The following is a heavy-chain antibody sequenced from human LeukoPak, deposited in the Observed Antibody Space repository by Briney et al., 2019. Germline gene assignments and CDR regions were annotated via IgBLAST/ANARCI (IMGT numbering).Heavy chain of an antibody. D-gene: IGHD2-15*01. CDR2: INWNGGST. Sequence: PGRSLRLSCAASGFTFDDYGMSWVRQAPGKGLEWVSGINWNGGSTGYADSVKGRFTISRDNAKNSLYLQMNSLRAEDTALYYCARGYCSGGSCHDYFDYWGQGTLVTVSS. CDR3: ARGYCSGGSCHDYFDY. J-gene: IGHJ4*02. CDR1: GFTFDDYG. V-gene: IGHV3-20*04.